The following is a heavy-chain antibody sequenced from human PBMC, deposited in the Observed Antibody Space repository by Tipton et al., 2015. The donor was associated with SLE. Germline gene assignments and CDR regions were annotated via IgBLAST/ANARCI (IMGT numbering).Heavy chain of an antibody. D-gene: IGHD1-7*01. CDR3: ARDSNNWNYGYFDS. V-gene: IGHV4-38-2*02. J-gene: IGHJ4*02. CDR2: VFRSGTS. CDR1: GDSISSGHL. Sequence: LRLSCTLSGDSISSGHLWGWIRQAPGKGLEWIASVFRSGTSHYNPSLKRRVTISGDTSKNQFSLKLSSATATDTAVYYCARDSNNWNYGYFDSWGQGILVTVSS.